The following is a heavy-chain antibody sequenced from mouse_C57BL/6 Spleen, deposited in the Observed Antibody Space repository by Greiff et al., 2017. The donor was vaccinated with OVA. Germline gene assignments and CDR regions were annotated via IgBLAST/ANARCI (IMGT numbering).Heavy chain of an antibody. V-gene: IGHV1-69*01. CDR2: IDPSDSYT. D-gene: IGHD2-4*01. CDR3: ARPYYYDGYAMDY. Sequence: QVQLQQPGAELVMPGASVKLSCKASGYTFTSYWMHWVKQRPGQGLEWLGEIDPSDSYTNYNQKFKGKSTLTVDKSSSTAYMQLSSLTSEDSSVYYCARPYYYDGYAMDYWGQGTSVTVSS. CDR1: GYTFTSYW. J-gene: IGHJ4*01.